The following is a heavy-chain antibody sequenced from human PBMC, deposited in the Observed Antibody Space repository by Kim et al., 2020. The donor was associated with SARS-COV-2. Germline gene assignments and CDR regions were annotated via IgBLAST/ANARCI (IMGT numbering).Heavy chain of an antibody. Sequence: GGSLRLSCAASGFTFGDYAMHWVRQAPGKGLEWVSGISWNSGSIGYADSVKGRFTISRDNAKNSLYLQMNSLRSEDTALYYCAKDRYYYGQDAFDIWGQGTMVTVSS. CDR3: AKDRYYYGQDAFDI. CDR1: GFTFGDYA. D-gene: IGHD3-10*01. J-gene: IGHJ3*02. CDR2: ISWNSGSI. V-gene: IGHV3-9*01.